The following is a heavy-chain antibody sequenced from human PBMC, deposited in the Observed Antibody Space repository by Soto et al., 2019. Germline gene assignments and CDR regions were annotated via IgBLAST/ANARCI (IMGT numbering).Heavy chain of an antibody. CDR1: GYTFTSFG. J-gene: IGHJ6*02. CDR2: ISGYNGDT. CDR3: ARDKPQQIVGYNDYYGMDV. V-gene: IGHV1-18*04. D-gene: IGHD6-6*01. Sequence: QLHLVQSGAEVQKPGASVKVSCTASGYTFTSFGVSWVRQVPGQGLEWMGWISGYNGDTDYAQKFQGRVTMTTDRYTSTADMEVRGLRSDDTAVYYCARDKPQQIVGYNDYYGMDVWGQGTTVTVSS.